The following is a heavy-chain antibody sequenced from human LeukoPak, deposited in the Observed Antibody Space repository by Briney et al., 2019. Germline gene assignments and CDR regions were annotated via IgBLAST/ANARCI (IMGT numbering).Heavy chain of an antibody. CDR3: TTDLGYSSSDFDY. CDR2: IKSKTDGGTT. CDR1: GFTFSNAW. D-gene: IGHD6-13*01. Sequence: PGGSLRLSCAASGFTFSNAWMNWVRQAPGKGLEWVGRIKSKTDGGTTDYAAPAKGRFTISRDDSKNTLYLQMNSLKTEDTAIYYCTTDLGYSSSDFDYWGQGTLVTVSS. J-gene: IGHJ4*02. V-gene: IGHV3-15*07.